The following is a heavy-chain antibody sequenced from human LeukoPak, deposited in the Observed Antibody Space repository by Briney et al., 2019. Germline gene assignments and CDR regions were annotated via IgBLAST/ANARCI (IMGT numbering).Heavy chain of an antibody. CDR1: GYTFTSYD. D-gene: IGHD5-12*01. Sequence: ASVWVSSKASGYTFTSYDINWVRQATGQGLEWMGWMNPNSGNTGYAQKFQGRVTMTRNTSISTAYMELSSLRSEDTAVYYCARGVDIVATDQYWGQGTLVTVSS. J-gene: IGHJ4*02. V-gene: IGHV1-8*01. CDR2: MNPNSGNT. CDR3: ARGVDIVATDQY.